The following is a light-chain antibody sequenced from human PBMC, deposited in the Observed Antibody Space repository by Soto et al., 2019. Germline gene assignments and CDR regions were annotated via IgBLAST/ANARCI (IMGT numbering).Light chain of an antibody. CDR3: QQNAITPPWT. Sequence: QLTQSPSSLSASVGDRVIITCRASQSVSRSLNWYQQKAGQAPKLLIYGASTLHSGVPSRFSGSGSGTEFTLTISSLQPEDFATYYCQQNAITPPWTFGQGTKVDVK. J-gene: IGKJ1*01. V-gene: IGKV1-39*01. CDR2: GAS. CDR1: QSVSRS.